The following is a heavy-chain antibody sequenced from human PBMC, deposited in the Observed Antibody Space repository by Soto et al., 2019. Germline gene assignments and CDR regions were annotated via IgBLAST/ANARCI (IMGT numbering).Heavy chain of an antibody. Sequence: EVQLVESGGGPVKPGGSLRLSCAASGFTFSSYSMNWVRQAPGKGLEWVSSISSSSSYIYYADSVKGRFTISRDNAKNSLYLQMNSLRAEDTAVYYCASAPGGDGYNVDYWGQGTLVTVSS. V-gene: IGHV3-21*01. D-gene: IGHD5-12*01. CDR3: ASAPGGDGYNVDY. CDR2: ISSSSSYI. CDR1: GFTFSSYS. J-gene: IGHJ4*02.